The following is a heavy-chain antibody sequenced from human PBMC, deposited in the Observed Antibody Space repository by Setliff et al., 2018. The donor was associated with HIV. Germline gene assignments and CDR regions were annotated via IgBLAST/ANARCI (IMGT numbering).Heavy chain of an antibody. V-gene: IGHV3-30*18. CDR2: ISYDGTNK. CDR1: GFTFSSYG. J-gene: IGHJ6*02. Sequence: SLRLSCAASGFTFSSYGMHWVRQAPGKGLEWVAVISYDGTNKYFADSVKGRFTISRDNPKNTLYLQMNSLRGDDTAMYYCAKDRHGDYFHYYGMDVWGQGTTVTVSS. D-gene: IGHD4-17*01. CDR3: AKDRHGDYFHYYGMDV.